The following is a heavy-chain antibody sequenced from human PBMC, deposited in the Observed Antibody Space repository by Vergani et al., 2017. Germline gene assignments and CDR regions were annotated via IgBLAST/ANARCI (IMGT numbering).Heavy chain of an antibody. CDR1: GGTFSSYA. CDR2: IIPIFGTA. V-gene: IGHV1-69*01. D-gene: IGHD6-19*01. J-gene: IGHJ4*02. Sequence: QVQLVQSGAEVKKPGSSVKVSCKASGGTFSSYAISWVRQAPGQGLGWMGGIIPIFGTANYAQKFQGRVTITADESTSTAYMELSSMRSEDTAVYYCAASNGHEQWLVEPLDYWGQGTLVTVSS. CDR3: AASNGHEQWLVEPLDY.